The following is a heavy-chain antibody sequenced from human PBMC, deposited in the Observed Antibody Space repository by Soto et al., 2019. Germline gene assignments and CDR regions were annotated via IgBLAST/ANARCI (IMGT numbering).Heavy chain of an antibody. Sequence: QVPLVQSGAEVKKPGASVKVSCKASGYTFTSYGIIWVRQAPGQGLEWMGWISAYNGNTNYAQKLQGRVTMTTDTSTSTAYMELRSLRADDTAVYYCARGYDFWSGYPSNWFDPWGQGTLVTVSS. V-gene: IGHV1-18*01. J-gene: IGHJ5*02. CDR1: GYTFTSYG. CDR2: ISAYNGNT. CDR3: ARGYDFWSGYPSNWFDP. D-gene: IGHD3-3*01.